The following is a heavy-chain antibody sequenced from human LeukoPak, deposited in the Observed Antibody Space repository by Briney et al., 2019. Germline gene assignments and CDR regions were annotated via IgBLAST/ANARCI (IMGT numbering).Heavy chain of an antibody. CDR2: INWNGGST. Sequence: PGGSLRLSCAASGFTFDDYGMSWVRQAPGKGLEWVSGINWNGGSTGYADSVKGRFTISRDNAKNSLYLQMNSLRAEDTALYHCARDRVAGTENRFDPWGQGTLVTVSS. CDR1: GFTFDDYG. CDR3: ARDRVAGTENRFDP. V-gene: IGHV3-20*01. D-gene: IGHD6-19*01. J-gene: IGHJ5*02.